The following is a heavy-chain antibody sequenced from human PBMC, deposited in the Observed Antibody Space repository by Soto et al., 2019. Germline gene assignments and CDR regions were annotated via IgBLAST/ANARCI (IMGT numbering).Heavy chain of an antibody. CDR3: AGFYYDFWSGYSGVNERFDC. J-gene: IGHJ4*02. CDR1: GYTFTSYD. Sequence: SSVKVSCKASGYTFTSYDINWVRQATGQGLEWMGWMNPNSGNTGYAQKFQGRVTMTRNTSISTAYMELSSLRSEDTAVYYCAGFYYDFWSGYSGVNERFDCWGQGTLVTVSS. CDR2: MNPNSGNT. D-gene: IGHD3-3*01. V-gene: IGHV1-8*01.